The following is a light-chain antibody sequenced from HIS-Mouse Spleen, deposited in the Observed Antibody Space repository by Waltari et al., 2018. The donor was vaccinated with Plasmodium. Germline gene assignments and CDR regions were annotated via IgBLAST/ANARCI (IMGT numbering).Light chain of an antibody. CDR2: KAS. CDR1: KLGDKY. J-gene: IGLJ2*01. Sequence: SYELTQPPSVSVSPGQTASITCSGDKLGDKYACWYQQKPGQSPVLVIYKASKRPSGIPERFSGYNSGNTATLTISGTQAMDEADYYCQAWDSSTVVFGGGTKLTVL. V-gene: IGLV3-1*01. CDR3: QAWDSSTVV.